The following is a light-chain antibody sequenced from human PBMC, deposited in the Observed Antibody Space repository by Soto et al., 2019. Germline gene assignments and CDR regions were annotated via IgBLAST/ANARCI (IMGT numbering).Light chain of an antibody. Sequence: QLTQSPSTLSASVGDRVTITCRASQGISDWLAWYQQKPGRAPKLLISRTSNLERGVPSRFSGSGSGTEFTLTISSLQPDDFATYHCQYYNDYCWTFGQGTKVEIK. CDR2: RTS. CDR1: QGISDW. V-gene: IGKV1-5*03. J-gene: IGKJ1*01. CDR3: QYYNDYCWT.